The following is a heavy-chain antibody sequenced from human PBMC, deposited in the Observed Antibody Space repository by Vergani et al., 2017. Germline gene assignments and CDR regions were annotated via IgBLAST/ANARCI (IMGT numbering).Heavy chain of an antibody. V-gene: IGHV4-4*07. CDR3: ARDGGEYDKDALDV. Sequence: QVQLQESGPGLMKPSETLSLTCNVSGDSISTHYWSWIRQPAGKGLEWIGHIYTSGATNYNPSLRSRAIMSVDASKKQFSLKLTSVTAADTAVYYCARDGGEYDKDALDVWGQGTKVTVTS. CDR2: IYTSGAT. D-gene: IGHD2-21*01. CDR1: GDSISTHY. J-gene: IGHJ3*01.